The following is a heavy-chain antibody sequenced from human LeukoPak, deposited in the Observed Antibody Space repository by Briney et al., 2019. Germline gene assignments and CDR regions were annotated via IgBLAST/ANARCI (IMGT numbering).Heavy chain of an antibody. V-gene: IGHV4-61*08. Sequence: PSETLSLTCTVSGDSISSGGYYWSWIRQPPGKGLEWIGYIYHSGSTNYNPSLKSRVTISIDTSNNQFSLRLSSVTAADTAVYYCASHQNVAVGVPWPFDYWGQGTLVTVSS. CDR1: GDSISSGGYY. D-gene: IGHD6-19*01. CDR3: ASHQNVAVGVPWPFDY. J-gene: IGHJ4*02. CDR2: IYHSGST.